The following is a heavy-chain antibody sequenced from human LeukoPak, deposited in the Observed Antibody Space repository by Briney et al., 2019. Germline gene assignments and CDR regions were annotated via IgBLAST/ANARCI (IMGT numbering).Heavy chain of an antibody. D-gene: IGHD6-6*01. Sequence: SGSTNYNPSLMSRVTISIVTSRNHFSLKLSSVTAADTAVYYCAKGSENSRPYYFDYWGQGTLVTVSS. CDR3: AKGSENSRPYYFDY. CDR2: SGST. V-gene: IGHV4-34*01. J-gene: IGHJ4*02.